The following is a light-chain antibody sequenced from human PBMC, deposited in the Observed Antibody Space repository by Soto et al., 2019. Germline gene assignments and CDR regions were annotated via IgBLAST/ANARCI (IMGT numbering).Light chain of an antibody. CDR2: GAS. V-gene: IGKV3-15*01. J-gene: IGKJ1*01. Sequence: EILMTQSPATLSVSPGERATLSCRASQSVNSNLAWYQQKPGQAPRLLIYGASARATDIPARFSGSGSGTEFTLTISSLQSEDFAVYYCQQYNTWPPTWTFGHGTKVEIK. CDR3: QQYNTWPPTWT. CDR1: QSVNSN.